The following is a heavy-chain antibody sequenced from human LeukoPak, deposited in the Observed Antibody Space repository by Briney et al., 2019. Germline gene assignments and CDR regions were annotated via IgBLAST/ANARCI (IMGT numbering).Heavy chain of an antibody. Sequence: GGSLRLPCAVSGFTVTDNYMSWVRQAPGKGLQWVSVIYPDGRTYYADSVKGRFTISRDISRNTLLLQMNSLRPDDTAVHYCARTNPVYGDYDYWGQGTLVTVSS. CDR3: ARTNPVYGDYDY. D-gene: IGHD4-17*01. CDR2: IYPDGRT. V-gene: IGHV3-53*01. J-gene: IGHJ4*02. CDR1: GFTVTDNY.